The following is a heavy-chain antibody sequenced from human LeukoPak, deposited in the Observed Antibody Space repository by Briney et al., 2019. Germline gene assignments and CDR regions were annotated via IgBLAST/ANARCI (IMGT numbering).Heavy chain of an antibody. CDR2: INHSGST. D-gene: IGHD3-3*01. Sequence: SETLSLTCAVYGGCFSGYYWSWIRQPPGKGLEWIGEINHSGSTNYNPSLKSRVTISVDTSKNQFSLKLSSVTAADTAVYYCARGILDFWSGYYNAFDIWGQGTVDTVSS. CDR1: GGCFSGYY. J-gene: IGHJ3*02. CDR3: ARGILDFWSGYYNAFDI. V-gene: IGHV4-34*01.